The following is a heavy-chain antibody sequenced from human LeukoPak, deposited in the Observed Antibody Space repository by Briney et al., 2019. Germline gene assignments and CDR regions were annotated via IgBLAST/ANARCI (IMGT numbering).Heavy chain of an antibody. V-gene: IGHV3-64*01. D-gene: IGHD1-26*01. J-gene: IGHJ4*02. Sequence: PGGSLRLSCAASGLTFSSYAMHWVRHAPGKVLEYGSAVSSNGGDSYYANSVKSRFTISRDNSKNTLYLQMGSLRVEYMAVYYCAREDGRWELHYWGQGTLVTVSS. CDR3: AREDGRWELHY. CDR1: GLTFSSYA. CDR2: VSSNGGDS.